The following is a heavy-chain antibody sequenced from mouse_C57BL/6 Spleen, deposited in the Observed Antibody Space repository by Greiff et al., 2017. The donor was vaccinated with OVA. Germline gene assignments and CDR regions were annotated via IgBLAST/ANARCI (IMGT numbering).Heavy chain of an antibody. Sequence: QVQLQQPGAELVKPGASVKLSCKASGYTFTSYWMQWVKQRPGQGLEWIGEIDPSDSYTNYNQKFKGKATLTVDTSSSTAYMQLSSLTSEDSAVYYCASKRELTGGGLAWFAYWGQGTLVTVSA. CDR3: ASKRELTGGGLAWFAY. V-gene: IGHV1-50*01. CDR1: GYTFTSYW. J-gene: IGHJ3*01. D-gene: IGHD4-1*01. CDR2: IDPSDSYT.